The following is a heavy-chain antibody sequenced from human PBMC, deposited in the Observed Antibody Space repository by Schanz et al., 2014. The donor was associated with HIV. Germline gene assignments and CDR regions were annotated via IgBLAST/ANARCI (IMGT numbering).Heavy chain of an antibody. CDR2: ISYDGSNK. CDR3: AKDRLYPSGTYPYGMDV. CDR1: GFTFSSYG. Sequence: QVHLVESGGGVAQPGRSLRLSCTASGFTFSSYGMHWVRQAPGKGLEWVAGISYDGSNKYYADSVKGRFTISRDNSKNTLYLQMNSLRAEDTAVYYCAKDRLYPSGTYPYGMDVWGQGTTVTVSS. D-gene: IGHD3-10*01. V-gene: IGHV3-30*18. J-gene: IGHJ6*02.